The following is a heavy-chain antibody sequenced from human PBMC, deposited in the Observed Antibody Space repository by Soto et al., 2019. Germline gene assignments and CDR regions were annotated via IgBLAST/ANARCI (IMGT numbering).Heavy chain of an antibody. D-gene: IGHD3-3*01. CDR2: ISYDGSNK. CDR3: AKDYYDFWSGYYEPPAYYYYYYMDV. J-gene: IGHJ6*03. CDR1: GFTFSSYG. Sequence: GGSLRLSCAASGFTFSSYGMHWVRQAPGKGLEWVAVISYDGSNKYYADSVKGRFTISRDNSKNTLYLQMNSLRAEDTAVYYCAKDYYDFWSGYYEPPAYYYYYYMDVWGKGTTVTVSS. V-gene: IGHV3-30*18.